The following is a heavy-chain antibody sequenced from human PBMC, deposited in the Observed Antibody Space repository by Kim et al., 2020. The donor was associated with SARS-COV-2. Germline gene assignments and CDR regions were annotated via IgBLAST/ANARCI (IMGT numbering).Heavy chain of an antibody. CDR3: ARHEIRWKLPGGLDY. V-gene: IGHV5-10-1*01. J-gene: IGHJ4*02. Sequence: GESLKISCKASGYKFTDYWITWVRQMPGKGLEWMGRIDPRDSYTKYSPSFQGRVTISADKSITTAYLQLSSLKASDAALYYCARHEIRWKLPGGLDYWGQGTLITVSS. CDR2: IDPRDSYT. D-gene: IGHD1-7*01. CDR1: GYKFTDYW.